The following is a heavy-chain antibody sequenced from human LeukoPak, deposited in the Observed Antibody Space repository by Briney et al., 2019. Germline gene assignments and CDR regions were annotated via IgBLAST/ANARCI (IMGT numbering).Heavy chain of an antibody. V-gene: IGHV1-24*01. Sequence: ASVKVSCKVSGYTLTELSMHWVRQAPGKGLEWMGGFDPEDGETIYAQKFQGRVTMTEDTSTDTAYMELSGLRSEDTAVYYCATDPKYSSSWYIGGFDPWGQGTLVTVSS. J-gene: IGHJ5*02. D-gene: IGHD6-13*01. CDR3: ATDPKYSSSWYIGGFDP. CDR2: FDPEDGET. CDR1: GYTLTELS.